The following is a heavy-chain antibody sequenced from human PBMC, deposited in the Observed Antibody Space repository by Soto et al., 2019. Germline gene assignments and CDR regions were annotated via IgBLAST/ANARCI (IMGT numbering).Heavy chain of an antibody. CDR2: IIPIFGTA. CDR1: GGTFRSYA. D-gene: IGHD4-17*01. CDR3: ASKEYPTVVTQDYYYYYGMDV. J-gene: IGHJ6*02. Sequence: SVKVSCKASGGTFRSYAISWVRQAPGQGLEWMGGIIPIFGTANYAQKFQGRVTITADESTSTAYMELSSLRSEDTAVYYCASKEYPTVVTQDYYYYYGMDVWGQGTTVTVSS. V-gene: IGHV1-69*13.